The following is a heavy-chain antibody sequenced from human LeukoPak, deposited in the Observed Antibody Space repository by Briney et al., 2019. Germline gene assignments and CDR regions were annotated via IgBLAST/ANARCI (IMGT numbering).Heavy chain of an antibody. Sequence: SVKVSCKASGGTFSSYAISWVRQAPEQGLEWMGGIIPIFGTANYAQKFQGRVTITADESTSTAYMELSSLRSEDTAVYYCATFRAHNYDFWSGYLDYWGQGTLVTVSS. J-gene: IGHJ4*02. CDR1: GGTFSSYA. CDR3: ATFRAHNYDFWSGYLDY. V-gene: IGHV1-69*13. D-gene: IGHD3-3*01. CDR2: IIPIFGTA.